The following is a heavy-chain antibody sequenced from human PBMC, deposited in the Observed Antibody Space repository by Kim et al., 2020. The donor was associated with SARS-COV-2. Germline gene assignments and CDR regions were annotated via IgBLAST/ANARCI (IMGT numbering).Heavy chain of an antibody. Sequence: GGSLRLSCAASGFTFSNSAMSWVRQAPGKGLEWVSTIGTNTYYADSVKGRFALSRVNSKHTLYLQINSVRAGDRAVYFCAGTSHMDVLGQGTTVTVSS. CDR1: GFTFSNSA. CDR3: AGTSHMDV. V-gene: IGHV3-23*01. D-gene: IGHD1-7*01. J-gene: IGHJ6*02. CDR2: IGTNT.